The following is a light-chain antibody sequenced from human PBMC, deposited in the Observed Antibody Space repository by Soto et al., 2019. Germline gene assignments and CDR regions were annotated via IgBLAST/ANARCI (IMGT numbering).Light chain of an antibody. CDR1: QSVSSN. J-gene: IGKJ1*01. V-gene: IGKV3-15*01. CDR2: GAF. CDR3: QHYNKWPSA. Sequence: EIVMTQSPATLSVSPGERATLSCRASQSVSSNLAWYQQKPGQAPRLLIYGAFTRATGIPARFSGSGSWTAFTLTRSRLQSEDFAVYYGQHYNKWPSAFGQGPKVEIK.